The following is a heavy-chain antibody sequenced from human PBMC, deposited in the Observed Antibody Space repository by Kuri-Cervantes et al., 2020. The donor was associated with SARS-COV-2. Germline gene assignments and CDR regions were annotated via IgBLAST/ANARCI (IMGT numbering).Heavy chain of an antibody. J-gene: IGHJ5*02. CDR1: GYSISSGGYY. D-gene: IGHD1-26*01. CDR3: ARVSGDWFDP. Sequence: SETLSLTCTVSGYSISSGGYYWSWIRQHPGKGLEWIGYIYYSGSTYYNPSLKSLATISVDTSKNQFSLKLSSVTAADTAVYYCARVSGDWFDPWGQGTLVTVSS. V-gene: IGHV4-31*01. CDR2: IYYSGST.